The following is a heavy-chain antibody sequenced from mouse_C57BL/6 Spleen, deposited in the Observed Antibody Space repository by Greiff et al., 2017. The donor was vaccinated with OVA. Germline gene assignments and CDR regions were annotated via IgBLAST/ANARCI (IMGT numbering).Heavy chain of an antibody. J-gene: IGHJ1*03. Sequence: QVHVKQSGAELVKPGASVKLSCKASGYTFTSYWMHWVKQRPGRGLEWIGRIDPNSGGTKYNEKFKSKATLTVDKPSSTAYMQLSSLTSEDSAVYYCARVNYYGSRDWYFDVWGTGTTVTVSS. CDR3: ARVNYYGSRDWYFDV. CDR1: GYTFTSYW. CDR2: IDPNSGGT. D-gene: IGHD1-1*01. V-gene: IGHV1-72*01.